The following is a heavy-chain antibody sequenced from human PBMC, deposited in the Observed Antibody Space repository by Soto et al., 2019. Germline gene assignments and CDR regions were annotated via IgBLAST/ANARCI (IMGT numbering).Heavy chain of an antibody. Sequence: QVQLVESGGGVVQPGRSLRLSCAASGFTFSSYGMHWVRQAPGKGLEWVAVIWYDGSNKYYADSVKGRFTISRDNSKNTLYLQMNSLRAEDTAVYYCARDRTEYCSGGSCYWFDPWGQGTLVTVSS. V-gene: IGHV3-33*01. J-gene: IGHJ5*02. D-gene: IGHD2-15*01. CDR2: IWYDGSNK. CDR3: ARDRTEYCSGGSCYWFDP. CDR1: GFTFSSYG.